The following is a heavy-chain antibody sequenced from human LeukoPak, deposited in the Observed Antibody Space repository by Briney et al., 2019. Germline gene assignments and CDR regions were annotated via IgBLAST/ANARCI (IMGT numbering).Heavy chain of an antibody. Sequence: SETLSLTCSVSGGSISSFYWSWIRQPPGKGLEWIGYIYYSGSTNYNPSLNSRVTISVDTSKNQFSLKLNSVTAADTAVYYCARGDSSWPYYFDCWGQGTLVTVSS. V-gene: IGHV4-59*01. CDR2: IYYSGST. CDR1: GGSISSFY. CDR3: ARGDSSWPYYFDC. D-gene: IGHD6-13*01. J-gene: IGHJ4*02.